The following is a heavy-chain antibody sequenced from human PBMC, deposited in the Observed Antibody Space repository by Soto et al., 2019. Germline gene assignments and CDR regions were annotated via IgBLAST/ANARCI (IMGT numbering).Heavy chain of an antibody. V-gene: IGHV3-48*01. Sequence: GGSLRLSCAASGFTFSSYSMNWVRQAPGKGLEWVSYISSSSSTIYYADSVKGRFIISRDNSKNTLYLQMNSLRAEDTAVYYCARDPNGDYLAAFDFWGQKTMVTVS. CDR3: ARDPNGDYLAAFDF. CDR1: GFTFSSYS. D-gene: IGHD4-17*01. CDR2: ISSSSSTI. J-gene: IGHJ3*01.